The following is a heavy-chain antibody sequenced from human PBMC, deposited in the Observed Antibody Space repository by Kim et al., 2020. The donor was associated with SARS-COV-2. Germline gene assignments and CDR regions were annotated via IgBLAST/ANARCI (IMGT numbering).Heavy chain of an antibody. J-gene: IGHJ4*02. V-gene: IGHV3-23*01. CDR2: ISGSGGST. CDR3: AKIDYDYIWGSYRHGYFDY. D-gene: IGHD3-16*02. CDR1: GFTFSSYA. Sequence: GGSLRLSCAVSGFTFSSYAMSWVRQAPGKGLEWVSAISGSGGSTYYADSVKGRFTISRDNSKNTLYLQMNSLRAEDTAVYYCAKIDYDYIWGSYRHGYFDYWGQGTLVTVSS.